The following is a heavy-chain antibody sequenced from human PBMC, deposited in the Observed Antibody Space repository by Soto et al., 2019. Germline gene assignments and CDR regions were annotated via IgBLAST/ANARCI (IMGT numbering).Heavy chain of an antibody. CDR1: GGSSSGYY. CDR2: INHSGST. J-gene: IGHJ4*02. CDR3: ALPGYSYGPFDF. D-gene: IGHD5-18*01. V-gene: IGHV4-34*01. Sequence: SETLSLTCAVYGGSSSGYYWSWIRQPPGKGLEWIGEINHSGSTNYNPSLKSRVTISVDTSKNQFSLKLSSVTAADTAVYYCALPGYSYGPFDFCGRGILVTVS.